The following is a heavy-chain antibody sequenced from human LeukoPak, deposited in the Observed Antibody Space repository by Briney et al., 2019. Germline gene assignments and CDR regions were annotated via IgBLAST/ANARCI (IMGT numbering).Heavy chain of an antibody. CDR3: AREVGYYFDN. V-gene: IGHV4-38-2*02. CDR1: GYSISSGYY. CDR2: IYHSGTT. J-gene: IGHJ4*02. Sequence: SETLSLTCTVSGYSISSGYYWGWIRQPPGKGLEWIGSIYHSGTTYYNPSFKSRVTISVDTSKNQLSLRLSSVTAADTAVYYCAREVGYYFDNWGQGTLVTVSS.